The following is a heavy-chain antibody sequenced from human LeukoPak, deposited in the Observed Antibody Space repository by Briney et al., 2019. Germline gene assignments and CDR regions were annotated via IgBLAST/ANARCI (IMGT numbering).Heavy chain of an antibody. V-gene: IGHV4-59*08. J-gene: IGHJ6*02. CDR2: IYYSGST. CDR1: GGSISSYY. Sequence: SETLSLTCTVSGGSISSYYWSWLRQPPGKGLEWIGYIYYSGSTNYNPSLKSRVTISVDTSKNQCSLKLSSVTAADTAVYYCARHGTAAAGGYYYYGMDVWGQGTTVTVSS. CDR3: ARHGTAAAGGYYYYGMDV. D-gene: IGHD6-13*01.